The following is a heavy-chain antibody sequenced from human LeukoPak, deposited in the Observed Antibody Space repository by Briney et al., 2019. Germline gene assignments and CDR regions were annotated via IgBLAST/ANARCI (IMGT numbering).Heavy chain of an antibody. V-gene: IGHV4-30-4*01. Sequence: PSETLSLTCTVSGGSISSGDYYWSWIRQPSGKGLEWIGYIYYSGSTYYNPSLKSRVTISVDTSKNQLSLKLSSVTAADTAVYYCARVRLVMMGIDYWGQGTLVTVSS. J-gene: IGHJ4*02. CDR2: IYYSGST. CDR1: GGSISSGDYY. D-gene: IGHD3-16*01. CDR3: ARVRLVMMGIDY.